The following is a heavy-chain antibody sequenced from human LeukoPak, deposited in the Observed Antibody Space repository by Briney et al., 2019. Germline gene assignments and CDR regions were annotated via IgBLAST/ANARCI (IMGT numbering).Heavy chain of an antibody. CDR1: GGSISSYY. V-gene: IGHV4-59*01. J-gene: IGHJ4*02. CDR2: IYYSGST. CDR3: AREPSAGSGSFFDY. D-gene: IGHD3-10*01. Sequence: SETLSLTRTVSGGSISSYYWSWIRQPPGKGLEWIGYIYYSGSTKYNPSLKSRVTISVDTSKNQLSLKLSSVTAADTAVYYCAREPSAGSGSFFDYWGQGTLVTVSS.